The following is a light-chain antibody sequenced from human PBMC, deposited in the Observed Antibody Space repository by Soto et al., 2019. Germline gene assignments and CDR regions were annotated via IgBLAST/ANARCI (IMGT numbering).Light chain of an antibody. V-gene: IGKV1-9*01. J-gene: IGKJ5*01. CDR2: AAS. CDR3: RQHNSYPIT. CDR1: QGISSY. Sequence: IQLTQSPSFLSASLGDRVTITCRASQGISSYLAWYQQKPGKAPKXLIYAASTLQSGVPSRFSGSGYGTEFTLTISSLQTEDSATYYCRQHNSYPITFGQGTRLEIK.